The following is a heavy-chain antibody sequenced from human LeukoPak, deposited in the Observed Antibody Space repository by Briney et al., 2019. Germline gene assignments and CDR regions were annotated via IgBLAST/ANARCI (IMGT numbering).Heavy chain of an antibody. CDR1: VGSVSSSSYY. CDR3: ARLGSTGYYDSSGSRRAALDY. CDR2: IYYSGST. V-gene: IGHV4-39*01. J-gene: IGHJ4*02. D-gene: IGHD3-22*01. Sequence: SETLSLTCTVSVGSVSSSSYYWGWIRQPPGKGLEWLGSIYYSGSTYYNPSLKSRVTISVDTSKNQFFLKLSSVTAADTAVYYCARLGSTGYYDSSGSRRAALDYWGQGTLVTVSS.